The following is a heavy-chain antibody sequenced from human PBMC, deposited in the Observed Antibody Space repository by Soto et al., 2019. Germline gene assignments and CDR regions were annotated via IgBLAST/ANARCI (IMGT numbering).Heavy chain of an antibody. CDR3: ASYDSGSYFEH. CDR1: GYNFASDW. V-gene: IGHV5-51*01. Sequence: GESLKISCEASGYNFASDWIGWVRQMPGKALEWMGVIYPGDSDTRYSPSFEGQVTVSADKSISTAYLHWSSLRASDTAMYFCASYDSGSYFEHWGQGTLVTVSS. D-gene: IGHD3-10*01. CDR2: IYPGDSDT. J-gene: IGHJ5*02.